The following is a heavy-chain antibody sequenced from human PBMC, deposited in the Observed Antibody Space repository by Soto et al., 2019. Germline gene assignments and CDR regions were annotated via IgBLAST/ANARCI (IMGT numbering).Heavy chain of an antibody. CDR2: ISWNSGSI. CDR3: AKDTRFLEWSGPLDY. CDR1: GFTFDDYA. Sequence: GGSLRLSCAASGFTFDDYAMHWVRQAPGKGLEWVSGISWNSGSIGYADSVKGRFTISRDNAKNSLYLQMNSLRAEDTALYYCAKDTRFLEWSGPLDYWGQGTLVTVSS. D-gene: IGHD3-3*01. J-gene: IGHJ4*02. V-gene: IGHV3-9*01.